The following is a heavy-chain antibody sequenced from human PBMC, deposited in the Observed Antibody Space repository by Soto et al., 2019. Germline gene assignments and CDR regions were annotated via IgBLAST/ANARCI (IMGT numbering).Heavy chain of an antibody. Sequence: PGGSLRLSCAASGFTFSDYYMSWIRQAPGKGLEWVSYISSSGSTIYYADSVKGRFTISRDNAKNSLYLQMNSLRAEDTAVYYWARTYCGGDCYSPLAFDYWGQGTLVTVSS. V-gene: IGHV3-11*01. J-gene: IGHJ4*02. CDR2: ISSSGSTI. CDR3: ARTYCGGDCYSPLAFDY. D-gene: IGHD2-21*01. CDR1: GFTFSDYY.